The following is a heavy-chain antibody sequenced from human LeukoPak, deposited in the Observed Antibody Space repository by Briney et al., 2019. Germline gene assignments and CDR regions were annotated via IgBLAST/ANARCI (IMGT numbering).Heavy chain of an antibody. CDR2: IYYSGST. Sequence: SETLSLTCSVSGYSISSGYYWGWIRQPPGKGLEWIGSIYYSGSTYYNPSLKSRVTISVDTSKNQFSLKLSSVTAADTAVYYCARDRGRIYSYGSNFDYWGQGTLVTVSS. J-gene: IGHJ4*02. V-gene: IGHV4-38-2*02. CDR3: ARDRGRIYSYGSNFDY. CDR1: GYSISSGYY. D-gene: IGHD5-18*01.